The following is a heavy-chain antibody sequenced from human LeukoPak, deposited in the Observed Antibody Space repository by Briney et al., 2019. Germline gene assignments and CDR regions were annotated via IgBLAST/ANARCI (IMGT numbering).Heavy chain of an antibody. CDR1: GYTFTSYG. V-gene: IGHV1-18*01. CDR2: ISAYNGNT. CDR3: ARDPTVVTSGDWYDY. Sequence: GASAKVSCKASGYTFTSYGISWVRQAPGQGLEWMGWISAYNGNTNYAQKLQGRVTMTTDTSTSTAYMELRSLRSDDTAVYYCARDPTVVTSGDWYDYWGQGTLVTVSS. D-gene: IGHD4-23*01. J-gene: IGHJ4*02.